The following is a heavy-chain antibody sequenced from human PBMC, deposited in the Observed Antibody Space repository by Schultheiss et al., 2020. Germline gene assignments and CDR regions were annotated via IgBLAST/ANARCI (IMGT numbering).Heavy chain of an antibody. CDR3: ARDTVPNYYYGMDV. CDR1: GGSISSGGYY. CDR2: IYYSGST. D-gene: IGHD4-17*01. Sequence: SATLSLTCAVSGGSISSGGYYWSWIRQHPGKGLEWIGYIYYSGSTYYNPSLKSRVTMSVDTSKNQFSLKLSSVTAADTAVYYCARDTVPNYYYGMDVWGQGTTVTVSS. V-gene: IGHV4-31*11. J-gene: IGHJ6*02.